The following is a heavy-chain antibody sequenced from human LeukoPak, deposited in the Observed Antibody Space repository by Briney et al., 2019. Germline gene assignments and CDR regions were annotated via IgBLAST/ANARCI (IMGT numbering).Heavy chain of an antibody. Sequence: GGSLRLSCAASGFTCSNYWMSWVRQAPGKGLEWVANIKQDGSEKYYVDPVKGRFTISRDNAKNSLYVQMNSLRAEDTAVYYCARRRCSSPSCFFDYWGQGTLVTVSS. J-gene: IGHJ4*02. D-gene: IGHD2-2*01. CDR2: IKQDGSEK. V-gene: IGHV3-7*01. CDR3: ARRRCSSPSCFFDY. CDR1: GFTCSNYW.